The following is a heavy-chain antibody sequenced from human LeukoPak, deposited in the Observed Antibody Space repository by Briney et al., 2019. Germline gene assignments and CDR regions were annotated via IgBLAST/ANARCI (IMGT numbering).Heavy chain of an antibody. D-gene: IGHD3-10*01. Sequence: ASVKVSCKASGYTFTSYAMNWVRQAPGQGLEWMGWINANSGGTNYAQKFQGRVTMTRDTSISTAYMELSRLRSDDTAVYYCATDLWFGELLGWFDPWGQGTLVTVSS. CDR1: GYTFTSYA. CDR2: INANSGGT. J-gene: IGHJ5*02. CDR3: ATDLWFGELLGWFDP. V-gene: IGHV1-2*02.